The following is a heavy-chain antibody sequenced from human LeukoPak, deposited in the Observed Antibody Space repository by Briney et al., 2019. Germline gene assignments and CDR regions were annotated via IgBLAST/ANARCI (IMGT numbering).Heavy chain of an antibody. CDR3: ARDLTTSSTAYFQH. Sequence: GGSLRLSCAASGFPFSTYAMHWVRQAPGKGLEWVAFIRYDGSNKYYADSVKGRFTISRDNSKNTLYLQMNSLRAEDTAVYYCARDLTTSSTAYFQHWGQGSLVTVSS. D-gene: IGHD6-6*01. V-gene: IGHV3-30*02. CDR2: IRYDGSNK. CDR1: GFPFSTYA. J-gene: IGHJ1*01.